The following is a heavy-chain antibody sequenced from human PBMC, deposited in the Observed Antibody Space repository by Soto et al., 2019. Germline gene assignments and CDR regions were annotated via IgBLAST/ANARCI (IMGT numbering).Heavy chain of an antibody. CDR3: ARDLDGSGSYYTDY. V-gene: IGHV1-18*01. CDR2: ISPYKGNT. J-gene: IGHJ4*02. D-gene: IGHD3-10*01. CDR1: GYTFTNCG. Sequence: GASVKGSCKASGYTFTNCGIAWVRQAPGQGLEWMGWISPYKGNTHYAQKFQGRVTMTTDTSTSTAYMELRSLRSDDTAVYYCARDLDGSGSYYTDYWGQGTLVTVSS.